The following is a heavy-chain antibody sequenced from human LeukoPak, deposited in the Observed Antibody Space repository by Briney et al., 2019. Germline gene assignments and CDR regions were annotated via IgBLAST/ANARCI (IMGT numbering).Heavy chain of an antibody. CDR1: GFTFDDCG. CDR2: INWNGGST. J-gene: IGHJ4*02. V-gene: IGHV3-20*04. CDR3: ARARSTGYYFANY. Sequence: GGSLRLFCAASGFTFDDCGMSWVRQAPGKGLEWVSGINWNGGSTGYADSVKGRFTISRDNAKNSLYLQMNSLRAEDTALYYCARARSTGYYFANYWGQGTLVTVSS. D-gene: IGHD3-9*01.